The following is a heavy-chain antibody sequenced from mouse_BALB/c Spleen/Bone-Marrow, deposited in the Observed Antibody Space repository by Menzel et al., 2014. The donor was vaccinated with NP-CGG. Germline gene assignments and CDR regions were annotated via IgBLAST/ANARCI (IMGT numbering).Heavy chain of an antibody. Sequence: VKLQESGPGLVAPSQSLSIPCTVSGFSLTSYGVHWVRQPPGKGLEWLGVIWAGGSTNYNSALMSRLSISKDNSKSQVFLKMNSLQTDDTAMYYCARDYYGSSYFDYWGQGITLTVSS. CDR2: IWAGGST. V-gene: IGHV2-9*02. CDR1: GFSLTSYG. J-gene: IGHJ2*01. CDR3: ARDYYGSSYFDY. D-gene: IGHD1-1*01.